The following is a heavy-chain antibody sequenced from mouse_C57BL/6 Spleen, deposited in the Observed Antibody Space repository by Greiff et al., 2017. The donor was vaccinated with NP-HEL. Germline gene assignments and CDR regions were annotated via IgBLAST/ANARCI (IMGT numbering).Heavy chain of an antibody. V-gene: IGHV3-6*01. J-gene: IGHJ4*01. CDR3: ARVYDYDDYYAMDY. D-gene: IGHD2-4*01. CDR1: GYSITSGYY. Sequence: EVQRVESGPGLVKPSQSLSLTCSVTGYSITSGYYWNWIRQFPGNKLEWMGYISYDGSNNYNPSLKNRISITRDTSKNQFFLKLNSVTTEDTATYYCARVYDYDDYYAMDYWGQGTSVTVSS. CDR2: ISYDGSN.